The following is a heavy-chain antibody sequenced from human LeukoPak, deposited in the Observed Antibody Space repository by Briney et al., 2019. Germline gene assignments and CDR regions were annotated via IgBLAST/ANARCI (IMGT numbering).Heavy chain of an antibody. CDR1: GFTVSSNY. V-gene: IGHV3-53*01. CDR3: ARDVDSSGYYDY. CDR2: IYSGGST. Sequence: GGSLRLSCAASGFTVSSNYMSWVRQAPGKGLEWVSVIYSGGSTYYADSVKGRFTISRDNSKNTLYLQMNSLRAEDTAVYYCARDVDSSGYYDYWGQGTLVTVSS. D-gene: IGHD3-22*01. J-gene: IGHJ4*02.